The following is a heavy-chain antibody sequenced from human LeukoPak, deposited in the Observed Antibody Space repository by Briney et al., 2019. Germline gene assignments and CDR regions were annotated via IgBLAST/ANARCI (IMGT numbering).Heavy chain of an antibody. Sequence: ASVKVSCKTSAYTFTRYYTHWVRQAPGHGLEWMGVISPSGSSTTYAQKFQGRVTMTRDTSISTAYMDLISLKSDDTAVYYCAGDNSGSYTLHAFDIWGQGTMVTVSS. CDR2: ISPSGSST. CDR1: AYTFTRYY. V-gene: IGHV1-46*01. CDR3: AGDNSGSYTLHAFDI. J-gene: IGHJ3*02. D-gene: IGHD1-26*01.